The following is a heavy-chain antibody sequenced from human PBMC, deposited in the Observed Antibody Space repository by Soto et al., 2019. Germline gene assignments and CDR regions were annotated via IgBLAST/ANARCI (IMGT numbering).Heavy chain of an antibody. D-gene: IGHD3-16*01. CDR3: AFKGEEYFQN. J-gene: IGHJ1*01. CDR2: IWHDGSQK. Sequence: VQLVESGGGLVQPGGSLRLSCAASGFTFSSHGMHWVRQAPGKGLEWVAVIWHDGSQKYYGRSVKGRFTISRDNSRNTLYLQMNNLRAEDTAMYYCAFKGEEYFQNWGQGTLVIVSS. CDR1: GFTFSSHG. V-gene: IGHV3-33*03.